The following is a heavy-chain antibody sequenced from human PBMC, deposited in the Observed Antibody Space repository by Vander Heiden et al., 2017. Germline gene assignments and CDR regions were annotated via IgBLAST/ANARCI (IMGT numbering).Heavy chain of an antibody. V-gene: IGHV3-74*01. Sequence: EAQLVESGGGLVKPGGSLRLSCAASGFTFSRYWMHWVRQAPGKGLGWVSGIKRDGGNIRYADSVKGGFTISRDNAINTLYLQMNTLRADDTAVYYCVSCTGSHDAFDIWGQGTMVTVSS. D-gene: IGHD2-8*02. CDR2: IKRDGGNI. CDR3: VSCTGSHDAFDI. CDR1: GFTFSRYW. J-gene: IGHJ3*02.